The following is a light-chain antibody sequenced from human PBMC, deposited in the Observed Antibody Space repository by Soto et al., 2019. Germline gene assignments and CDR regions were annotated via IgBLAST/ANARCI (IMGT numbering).Light chain of an antibody. Sequence: QSALTQPASVSGSPGQSITISCTAASSDIGDFYFVSWYQHHPGKAPQLIIYEVSNRPSGVSHRFSASASGSTASLTISGLQAEDEAEYYCGSYTDTTYVFGTWTKLTVL. V-gene: IGLV2-14*01. CDR3: GSYTDTTYV. CDR2: EVS. CDR1: SSDIGDFYF. J-gene: IGLJ1*01.